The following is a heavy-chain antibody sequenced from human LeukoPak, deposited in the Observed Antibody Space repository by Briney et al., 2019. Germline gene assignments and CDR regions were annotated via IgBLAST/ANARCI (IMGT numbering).Heavy chain of an antibody. Sequence: LWASVKVSCKASGGTFSSYAISWVRQAPGQGLEWMGRIIPILGIANYAQKFQGRVTITADKSTSTAYMELSSLRSEDTAVYYCAREKWEPDAFDIWGQGTMVTVSS. V-gene: IGHV1-69*04. D-gene: IGHD1-26*01. CDR2: IIPILGIA. J-gene: IGHJ3*02. CDR3: AREKWEPDAFDI. CDR1: GGTFSSYA.